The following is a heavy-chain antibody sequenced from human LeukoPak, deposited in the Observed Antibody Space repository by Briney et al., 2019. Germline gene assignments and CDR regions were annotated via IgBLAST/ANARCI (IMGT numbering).Heavy chain of an antibody. V-gene: IGHV3-30-3*01. D-gene: IGHD2-15*01. CDR1: GFTFSSFA. CDR2: VSYDGSNK. CDR3: ARVSRDMTTPFDY. J-gene: IGHJ4*02. Sequence: GSLRLSCAASGFTFSSFAMHWVHQAPGKGLEWVAVVSYDGSNKYCADSVKGRFTISRDNSKNTLYLQMNSLRADDTAVYYCARVSRDMTTPFDYWGQGTLVTVSS.